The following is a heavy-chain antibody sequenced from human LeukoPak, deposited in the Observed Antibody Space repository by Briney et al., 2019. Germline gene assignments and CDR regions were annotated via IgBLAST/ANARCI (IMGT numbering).Heavy chain of an antibody. J-gene: IGHJ4*02. D-gene: IGHD3-22*01. CDR1: GGSIRSYY. Sequence: PSETLSLTGTVPGGSIRSYYWSWIRQPAGKGLEWIGRIYTSGSTNYNPSLKSRVTMSVDTSKNQFSLKLSSVTAADTAVYYCARDQWGYYDSSGDYYFDYWGQGTLVTVSS. V-gene: IGHV4-4*07. CDR2: IYTSGST. CDR3: ARDQWGYYDSSGDYYFDY.